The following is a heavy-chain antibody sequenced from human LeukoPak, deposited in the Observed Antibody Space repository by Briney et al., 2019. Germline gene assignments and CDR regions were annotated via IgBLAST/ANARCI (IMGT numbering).Heavy chain of an antibody. V-gene: IGHV3-21*01. Sequence: GGSLRLSCAASGFTFSSYSMNWVRQAPGKGLEWVSSISSSSSYIYYADSVKGRFTISRDNAKNSPYLQMNSLRAEDTAVYYCAELGITMIGGVWGKGTTVTISS. J-gene: IGHJ6*04. CDR3: AELGITMIGGV. CDR1: GFTFSSYS. D-gene: IGHD3-10*02. CDR2: ISSSSSYI.